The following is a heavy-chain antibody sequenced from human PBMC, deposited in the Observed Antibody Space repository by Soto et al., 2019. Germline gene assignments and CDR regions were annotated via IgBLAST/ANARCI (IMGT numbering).Heavy chain of an antibody. CDR3: ASRSDRLAGNTPSDKTYYYYGMD. Sequence: ASMKISSKASGYTFTSRGISWVRQAPGQGLEWVGWISAYTGNTNYAQKLQCRVTMTTDTSTSTAYMELRSLRSDDTSVYPCASRSDRLAGNTPSDKTYYYYGMD. CDR1: GYTFTSRG. CDR2: ISAYTGNT. D-gene: IGHD6-19*01. J-gene: IGHJ6*01. V-gene: IGHV1-18*04.